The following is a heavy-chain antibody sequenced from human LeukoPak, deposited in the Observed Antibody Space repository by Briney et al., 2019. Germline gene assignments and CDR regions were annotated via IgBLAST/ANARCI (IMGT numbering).Heavy chain of an antibody. Sequence: ASVKVSCKVSGYTLTELSMHWVRQAPGKGLEWMGGFDPEDDEIINAQKFQGRVTMTEDTSTDTGYMELSGLRSEDTAVYYCATYYYDSSGYYRRKYYFDYWGQGTLVTVSS. CDR3: ATYYYDSSGYYRRKYYFDY. CDR1: GYTLTELS. V-gene: IGHV1-24*01. D-gene: IGHD3-22*01. J-gene: IGHJ4*02. CDR2: FDPEDDEI.